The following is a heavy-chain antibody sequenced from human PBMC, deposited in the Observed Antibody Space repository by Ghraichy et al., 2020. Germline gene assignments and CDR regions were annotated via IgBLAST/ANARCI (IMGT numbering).Heavy chain of an antibody. Sequence: ASVTVSCKASGYSFVSYGITCVRQAPGQGREWMGWITTKSGNTQYAQNFQDRFVMTTETSTDTAYLELRSLRFDDTAVYYCARGVNWLDPWGQGTLVTVSS. CDR2: ITTKSGNT. J-gene: IGHJ5*02. V-gene: IGHV1-18*01. CDR3: ARGVNWLDP. CDR1: GYSFVSYG.